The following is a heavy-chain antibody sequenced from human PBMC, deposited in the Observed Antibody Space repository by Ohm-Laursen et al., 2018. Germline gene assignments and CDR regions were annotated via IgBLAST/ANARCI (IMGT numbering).Heavy chain of an antibody. Sequence: TQTLTLTFTFSGFSLNTSGIRVNWIRQPPGKALEWLARLDWDDGQFYSTSLKTRLTISKDTSKNQVVLTMTNMDPVDTATYYCARTYSTGWVRGYFDYWGQGTLVTVSS. V-gene: IGHV2-70*04. CDR3: ARTYSTGWVRGYFDY. CDR1: GFSLNTSGIR. CDR2: LDWDDGQ. J-gene: IGHJ4*02. D-gene: IGHD2-2*01.